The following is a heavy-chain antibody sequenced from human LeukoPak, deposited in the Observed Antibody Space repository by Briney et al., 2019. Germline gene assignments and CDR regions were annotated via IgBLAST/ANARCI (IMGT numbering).Heavy chain of an antibody. Sequence: AGGSLRLSCAASGFTFSSYSMNWIRQAPGKGLEWIGNIYDSGTTHYNPSLKSRVTISGDTSKNQFSLKLNSVTAADTAIYYCATHRRSGSGGSENAFEIWGQGTMVTVSS. J-gene: IGHJ3*02. CDR2: IYDSGTT. CDR3: ATHRRSGSGGSENAFEI. CDR1: GFTFSSYS. V-gene: IGHV4-34*08. D-gene: IGHD5-12*01.